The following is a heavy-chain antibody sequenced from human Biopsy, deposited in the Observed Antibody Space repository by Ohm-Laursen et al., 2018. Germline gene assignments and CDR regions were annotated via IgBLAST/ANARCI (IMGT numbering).Heavy chain of an antibody. D-gene: IGHD1-20*01. CDR3: ARGSNWNDWSFDY. CDR1: GVSISSYF. Sequence: TLSLTCAVSGVSISSYFWNWIRQPPGKGLEWIGDIYYSGSTKYNPSLKSRVTISVDMSKSQLSLKLTSVTTADTAVYYCARGSNWNDWSFDYWGQGTVVTVPS. J-gene: IGHJ4*02. V-gene: IGHV4-59*01. CDR2: IYYSGST.